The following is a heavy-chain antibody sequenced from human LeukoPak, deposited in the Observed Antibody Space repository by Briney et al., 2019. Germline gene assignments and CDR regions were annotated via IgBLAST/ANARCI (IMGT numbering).Heavy chain of an antibody. CDR3: TTTFEF. CDR1: GFTFRNYW. D-gene: IGHD1-1*01. Sequence: GGSLRLSCAASGFTFRNYWMHWVRQAPGKGLVWVSRVDLDGTGTSYADSVKGRFTISRDNAKNTLSLQMYSLRAEDTAVYYCTTTFEFWGQGTLVTVPS. CDR2: VDLDGTGT. J-gene: IGHJ4*02. V-gene: IGHV3-74*01.